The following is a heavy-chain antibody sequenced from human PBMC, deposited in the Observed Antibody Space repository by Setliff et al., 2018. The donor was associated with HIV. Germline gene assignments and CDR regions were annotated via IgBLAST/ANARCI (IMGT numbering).Heavy chain of an antibody. D-gene: IGHD3-22*01. CDR3: ARAGYYDRADAFDI. J-gene: IGHJ3*02. CDR1: GGSISSYY. Sequence: PSETRSLTCTVSGGSISSYYWSWIRQPPGKGLEWIGYIYYSGSTNSNPSLKSRVAISVDTSKNQFSLKLSSVTAADTAVDYCARAGYYDRADAFDIWGQGTMVTVSS. V-gene: IGHV4-59*01. CDR2: IYYSGST.